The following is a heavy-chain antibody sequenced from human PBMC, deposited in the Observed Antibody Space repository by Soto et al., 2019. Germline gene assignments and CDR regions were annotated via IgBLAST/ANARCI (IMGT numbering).Heavy chain of an antibody. Sequence: GESLKISCAASGFTFSNYWMSWVRQAPGKGLEWVANIKEDGSERYYVDSVKGRFTISRDNAKNSLYLQMNSLRAEDTAVYYCAILNYYESSADDYWGQGTLVTVSS. CDR2: IKEDGSER. CDR1: GFTFSNYW. CDR3: AILNYYESSADDY. J-gene: IGHJ4*02. D-gene: IGHD3-22*01. V-gene: IGHV3-7*05.